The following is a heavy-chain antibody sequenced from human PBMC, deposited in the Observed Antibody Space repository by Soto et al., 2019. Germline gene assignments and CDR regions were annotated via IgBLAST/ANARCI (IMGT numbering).Heavy chain of an antibody. CDR3: TRHGHDDSSGYISWFDR. Sequence: QVQLQESGPGLVKPSETLSLTCTVSGGSVSSYYWSWIRQPPGKGLEWIGYMYVSGVTNYNPSLKGRVTTSVYTSNNHFSPKLSSVTAADTAVYYCTRHGHDDSSGYISWFDRWGQGTLVTVSS. D-gene: IGHD3-22*01. CDR2: MYVSGVT. V-gene: IGHV4-59*08. CDR1: GGSVSSYY. J-gene: IGHJ5*02.